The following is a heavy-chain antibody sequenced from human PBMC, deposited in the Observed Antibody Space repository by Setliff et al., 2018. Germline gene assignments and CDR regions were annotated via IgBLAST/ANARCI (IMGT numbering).Heavy chain of an antibody. Sequence: GASVKVSCKASGNRSTDYFLHWVRQAPGQGLEWMGWINPNSGDTHSAQKFQGRVTMTRDTSINTAYMELSSLTSDDTAFYYCARSPALLGIVYLDPWGQGTRVTVSS. CDR1: GNRSTDYF. D-gene: IGHD2-15*01. CDR3: ARSPALLGIVYLDP. J-gene: IGHJ5*02. V-gene: IGHV1-2*02. CDR2: INPNSGDT.